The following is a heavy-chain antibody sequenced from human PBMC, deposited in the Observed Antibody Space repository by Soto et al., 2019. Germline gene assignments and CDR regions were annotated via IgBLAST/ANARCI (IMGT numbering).Heavy chain of an antibody. CDR2: ISSDGGNT. Sequence: GGSLRLSCAASGFTFSSYAMSWVRQAPGKGLERVSSISSDGGNTYYADSVKGRFTISRDNSKNTLPLQMNSLRADDAAVYYCAKSHYPGGNFHFPDYWGQGTLVTVSS. CDR3: AKSHYPGGNFHFPDY. V-gene: IGHV3-23*01. J-gene: IGHJ4*02. CDR1: GFTFSSYA. D-gene: IGHD1-1*01.